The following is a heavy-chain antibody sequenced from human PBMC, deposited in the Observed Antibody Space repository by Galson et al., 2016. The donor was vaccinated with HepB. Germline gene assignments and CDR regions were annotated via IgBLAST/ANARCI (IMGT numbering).Heavy chain of an antibody. CDR2: TGGDGAP. D-gene: IGHD2-2*01. CDR1: GFTFSSYA. Sequence: SLRLSCAASGFTFSSYAMSWVRQAPGKGLEWVSSTGGDGAPYYVYSMKGRFTISRDNPKDTLYLQMISLRAEDTAVYYCARDRGFYSSTWDWGQGTLVTVSS. CDR3: ARDRGFYSSTWD. J-gene: IGHJ4*02. V-gene: IGHV3-23*01.